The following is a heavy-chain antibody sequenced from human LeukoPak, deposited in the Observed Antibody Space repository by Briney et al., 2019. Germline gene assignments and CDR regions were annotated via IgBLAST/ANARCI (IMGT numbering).Heavy chain of an antibody. CDR3: ARGAWSSYDY. J-gene: IGHJ4*02. Sequence: GGSLRLSCAASGFTFDDYGMTWVRQAPGKGLEWVSGINWNSGNIGYADSVKGRFTISRDNAKNSLYLQMNSLRAEDTALYYCARGAWSSYDYWGQRTLVTVSS. CDR2: INWNSGNI. D-gene: IGHD3-3*01. CDR1: GFTFDDYG. V-gene: IGHV3-20*04.